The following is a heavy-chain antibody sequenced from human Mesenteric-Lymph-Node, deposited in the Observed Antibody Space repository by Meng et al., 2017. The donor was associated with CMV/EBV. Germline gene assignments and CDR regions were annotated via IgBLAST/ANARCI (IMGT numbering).Heavy chain of an antibody. J-gene: IGHJ4*02. CDR3: AREPPGGGYIDY. Sequence: GESLKISCIVSGFTVSNYMSWVRQAPGKGLEWVSAINRSGTNTYYADSVKGRFTISRDSSEKTVYLQMNSLRVGDTAVYYCAREPPGGGYIDYWGQGTQVTVSS. CDR2: INRSGTNT. CDR1: GFTVSNY. D-gene: IGHD1-26*01. V-gene: IGHV3-23*01.